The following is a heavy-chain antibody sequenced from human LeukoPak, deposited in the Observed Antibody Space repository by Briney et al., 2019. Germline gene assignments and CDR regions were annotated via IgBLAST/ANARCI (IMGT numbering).Heavy chain of an antibody. CDR1: GYSISSGYY. CDR2: IYHSGST. CDR3: ARVARYYYYYMDV. V-gene: IGHV4-38-2*02. J-gene: IGHJ6*03. Sequence: SETLSLTCTVSGYSISSGYYWGWIRQLPGRGLEWIGSIYHSGSTYYNPSLKSRVTISVDTSKNQFSLKLSSVTAADTAVYYCARVARYYYYYMDVWGKGTTVTVSS.